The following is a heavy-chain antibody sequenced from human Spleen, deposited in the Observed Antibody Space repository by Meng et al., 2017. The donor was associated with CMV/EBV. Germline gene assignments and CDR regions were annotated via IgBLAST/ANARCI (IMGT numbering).Heavy chain of an antibody. J-gene: IGHJ4*02. CDR1: GGSITSRSNF. CDR3: ARVRSGVVTFDY. V-gene: IGHV4-39*07. CDR2: IYHSGST. Sequence: SETLSLTCTVSGGSITSRSNFWGWVRQPPGKGLEWIGEIYHSGSTNYNPSLKSRVTISVDKSKNQFSLKLSSVTAADTAVYYCARVRSGVVTFDYWGQGTLVTVSS. D-gene: IGHD2-21*02.